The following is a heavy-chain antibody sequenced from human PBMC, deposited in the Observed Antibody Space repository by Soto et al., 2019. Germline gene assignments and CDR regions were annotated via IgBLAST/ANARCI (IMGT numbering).Heavy chain of an antibody. CDR3: ARDRKYYYDSSGYYFDY. V-gene: IGHV1-69*01. CDR1: GGTFSSYA. J-gene: IGHJ4*02. Sequence: QVQLVQSGAEVKKPGSSVKVSCKASGGTFSSYAISWVRQAPGQGLEWMGGIIPIFGTANYAQKFQGRVTITADESTSTAYMELSSLRSEDTAMYYCARDRKYYYDSSGYYFDYWGQGTLVTVSS. D-gene: IGHD3-22*01. CDR2: IIPIFGTA.